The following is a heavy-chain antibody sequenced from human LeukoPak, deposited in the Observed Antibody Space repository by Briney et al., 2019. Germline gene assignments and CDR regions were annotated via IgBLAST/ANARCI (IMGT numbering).Heavy chain of an antibody. Sequence: GASVKVSCKASGYTFTSYGISWVRQAPGQGLEWMGWISAYNGNTNYAQKLQGRVTMTTDTSTSTAYMELRSLRSDDTAVYYCARDQLNWTPGYYYYMDVWGKGTTVTVSS. J-gene: IGHJ6*03. CDR1: GYTFTSYG. D-gene: IGHD1-1*01. V-gene: IGHV1-18*01. CDR3: ARDQLNWTPGYYYYMDV. CDR2: ISAYNGNT.